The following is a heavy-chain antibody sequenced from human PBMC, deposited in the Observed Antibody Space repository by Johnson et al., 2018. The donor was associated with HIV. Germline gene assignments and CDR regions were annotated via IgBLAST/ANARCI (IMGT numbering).Heavy chain of an antibody. V-gene: IGHV3-30*04. CDR2: ISYDGNNK. J-gene: IGHJ3*02. CDR3: ARGGVGGWDHDAFEI. CDR1: GFTFSSYA. D-gene: IGHD6-19*01. Sequence: QVQLVESGGGVVQPGRSLRLSCAASGFTFSSYAMHWVRQAPGKGLEWVAVISYDGNNKYYAESVKGRFTITRDNFKNTLYLQMNSLRAEDTDLYYCARGGVGGWDHDAFEIWGQGTMVTVSS.